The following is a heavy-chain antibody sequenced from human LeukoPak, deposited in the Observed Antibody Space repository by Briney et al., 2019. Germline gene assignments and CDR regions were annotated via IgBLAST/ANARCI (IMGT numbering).Heavy chain of an antibody. J-gene: IGHJ4*02. CDR3: ARALGGYDILTGQDY. D-gene: IGHD3-9*01. CDR1: GVTFSSYS. Sequence: PGGSLRLSCAAAGVTFSSYSMNWVRQAPGKGREWVSSISSSSSYIYYADSVKGRFTISRDNAKNSLYLQMNSLRAEDTAVYYCARALGGYDILTGQDYWGQGTLLTVSS. V-gene: IGHV3-21*01. CDR2: ISSSSSYI.